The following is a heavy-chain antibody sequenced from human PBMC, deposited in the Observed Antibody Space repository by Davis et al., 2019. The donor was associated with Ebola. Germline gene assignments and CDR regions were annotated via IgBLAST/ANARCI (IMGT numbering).Heavy chain of an antibody. D-gene: IGHD6-19*01. CDR1: GYIFTSYT. CDR3: ARGSGGWYDWFDS. J-gene: IGHJ5*01. Sequence: ASVKVSCKASGYIFTSYTIHWVRRAPGQSLEWMGWMNAGNGHTKYSQKFQGRVTFTWDTSASTADMELSSLTSEDTAVFYCARGSGGWYDWFDSWGQGTQVTVSS. V-gene: IGHV1-3*01. CDR2: MNAGNGHT.